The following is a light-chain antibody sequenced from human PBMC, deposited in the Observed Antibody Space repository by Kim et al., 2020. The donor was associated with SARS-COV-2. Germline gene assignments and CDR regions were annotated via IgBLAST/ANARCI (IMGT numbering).Light chain of an antibody. Sequence: EIVMTQSPATLSVSPGERATLSCRASQSVSSNLAWYQQKPGQAPRLLIYGASTRATGIPARFSGSGSGTEFTLTISSLQSEDFAVYYCQHFGTFGQGTKLEI. V-gene: IGKV3-15*01. CDR2: GAS. J-gene: IGKJ2*01. CDR3: QHFGT. CDR1: QSVSSN.